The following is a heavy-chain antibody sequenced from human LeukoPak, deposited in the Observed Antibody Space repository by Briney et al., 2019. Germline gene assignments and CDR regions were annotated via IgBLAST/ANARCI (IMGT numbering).Heavy chain of an antibody. J-gene: IGHJ4*02. CDR2: IYYSGST. Sequence: SETLSLTCTVSGGSISSYYWSWIRQPPGKGLEWIGDIYYSGSTNYNPSLKSRVTISVDTSKNQFSLRLSSVTAADTAVYYSARLASGSYGPLTPFDCWGQGTLVTVSS. D-gene: IGHD1-26*01. CDR3: ARLASGSYGPLTPFDC. CDR1: GGSISSYY. V-gene: IGHV4-59*08.